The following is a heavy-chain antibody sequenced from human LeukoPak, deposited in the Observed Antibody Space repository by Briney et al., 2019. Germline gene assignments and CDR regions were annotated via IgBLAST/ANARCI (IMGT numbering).Heavy chain of an antibody. Sequence: PGGSLRLSCAASGFTFSDYYMSWIRQAPGKGLEWVSYISSSGSTIYYADSVKGRFTISRDNAKNSLYLQMNSLRAEDTAVYYCARRDYDPLTGFSLDYWGQGTLVTVSS. J-gene: IGHJ4*02. CDR1: GFTFSDYY. CDR2: ISSSGSTI. D-gene: IGHD3-9*01. V-gene: IGHV3-11*04. CDR3: ARRDYDPLTGFSLDY.